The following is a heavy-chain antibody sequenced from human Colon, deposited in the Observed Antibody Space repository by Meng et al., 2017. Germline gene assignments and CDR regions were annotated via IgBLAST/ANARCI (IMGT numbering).Heavy chain of an antibody. Sequence: QVQLQQWGAGLLKPSETLSLTCAVSGGSLSDYYWSWIRQSPGKGLEWIGEISHRGTTNYNPSLKSRVTISLDTSRNQFSLNLTSVTAADTAVYYCAAQRRSTSYPYYWGQGTLVTVSS. V-gene: IGHV4-34*01. CDR1: GGSLSDYY. D-gene: IGHD3-16*01. J-gene: IGHJ4*02. CDR3: AAQRRSTSYPYY. CDR2: ISHRGTT.